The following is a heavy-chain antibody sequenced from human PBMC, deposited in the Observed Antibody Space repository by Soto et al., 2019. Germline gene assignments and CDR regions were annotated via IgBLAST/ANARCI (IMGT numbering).Heavy chain of an antibody. CDR2: INHSGST. CDR1: GGSFSGYY. D-gene: IGHD2-15*01. Sequence: QVQLQQWGAGLLKPSETLSLTCAVYGGSFSGYYWSWIRQPPGKGLEWIGEINHSGSTNYNPSLKSRVTISVDTSKNQFSLKLSSVTAADTAVYYCARSSDCSGGSCRRGSEYWGQGTLVTVSS. CDR3: ARSSDCSGGSCRRGSEY. V-gene: IGHV4-34*01. J-gene: IGHJ4*02.